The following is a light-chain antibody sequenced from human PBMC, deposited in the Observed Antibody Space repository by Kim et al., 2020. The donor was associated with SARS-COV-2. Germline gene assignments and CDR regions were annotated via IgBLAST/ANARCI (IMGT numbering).Light chain of an antibody. CDR1: ALPKQY. CDR3: QSADSSGTLWV. J-gene: IGLJ3*02. V-gene: IGLV3-25*03. Sequence: SYELTQPPSVSVSPGQTARITCSGDALPKQYAYWYQQKPGQAPVLVIFQDTKRPSGIPERFSGSSSGTTVTLTISGVQAEDEADYYCQSADSSGTLWVFGGGTKLTVL. CDR2: QDT.